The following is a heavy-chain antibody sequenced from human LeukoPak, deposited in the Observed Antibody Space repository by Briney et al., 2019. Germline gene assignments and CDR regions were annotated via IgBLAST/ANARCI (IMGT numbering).Heavy chain of an antibody. CDR2: IRQDGGLK. J-gene: IGHJ4*02. D-gene: IGHD7-27*01. V-gene: IGHV3-7*01. CDR1: GFTFSSYW. Sequence: GGSLRLSCTASGFTFSSYWMSWVRQAPGKGLEWVANIRQDGGLKHYVDSVKGRFTISRDNAGNSLYLQMNSLRAEDTAVYYCASPNWVNWGQGTLVTVSS. CDR3: ASPNWVN.